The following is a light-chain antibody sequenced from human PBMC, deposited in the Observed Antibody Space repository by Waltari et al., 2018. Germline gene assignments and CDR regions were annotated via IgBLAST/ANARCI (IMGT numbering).Light chain of an antibody. J-gene: IGLJ2*01. CDR1: SSDIGGYDY. CDR2: DII. Sequence: QSALTQPASVSGSPGQSITISCTGTSSDIGGYDYVSWYQQHPGKAPKLMIYDIIKRPSGVSDRLSGSKAGNTAARTMSGLQAEDEADYYCSSYAPSSTVFGGGTKLTVL. V-gene: IGLV2-14*03. CDR3: SSYAPSSTV.